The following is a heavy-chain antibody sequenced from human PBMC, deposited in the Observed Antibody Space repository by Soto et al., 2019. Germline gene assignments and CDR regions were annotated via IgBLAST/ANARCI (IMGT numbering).Heavy chain of an antibody. J-gene: IGHJ6*03. Sequence: QVQLVQSGAEVKKPGASVKVSCKASGYSLTSYDIAWVRQATGQGLEWMGWMSPYNGNTGFAQKFQGRVTMTRNTSVSTAYMELSSLRSEDTAVYYCARGRMGWTKTLYYYYMDVWGKGTTVTVSS. D-gene: IGHD6-19*01. CDR3: ARGRMGWTKTLYYYYMDV. V-gene: IGHV1-8*01. CDR1: GYSLTSYD. CDR2: MSPYNGNT.